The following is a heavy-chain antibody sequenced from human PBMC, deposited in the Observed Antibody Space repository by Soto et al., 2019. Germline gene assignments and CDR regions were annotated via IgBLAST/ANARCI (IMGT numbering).Heavy chain of an antibody. CDR1: GYSFSNYW. CDR3: ARRVYITGSYGDFDS. V-gene: IGHV5-51*01. J-gene: IGHJ4*02. Sequence: PGESLRISCKGSGYSFSNYWIGWVRQMPGKGLEWMGNIYPGDSDTRDSPSFQGQVTMSADKSINTAYLQWSSLKASDTAMYYCARRVYITGSYGDFDSWGQGTLVTVSS. D-gene: IGHD3-10*01. CDR2: IYPGDSDT.